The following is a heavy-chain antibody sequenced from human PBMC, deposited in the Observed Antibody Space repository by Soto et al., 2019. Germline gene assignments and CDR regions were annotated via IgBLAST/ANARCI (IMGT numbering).Heavy chain of an antibody. J-gene: IGHJ3*02. D-gene: IGHD6-19*01. V-gene: IGHV1-3*01. CDR2: INAGNGNT. Sequence: QVQLVQSGAEVKKPGASVKVSCKASGYTFTSYAMHWVRQAPGQRLEWMGWINAGNGNTKYSQKFQGRVTITRDTSASTAYMELSSLRSEDTAVYYCAREPSIAVAGTPGAFDIWGQGTMVTVSS. CDR3: AREPSIAVAGTPGAFDI. CDR1: GYTFTSYA.